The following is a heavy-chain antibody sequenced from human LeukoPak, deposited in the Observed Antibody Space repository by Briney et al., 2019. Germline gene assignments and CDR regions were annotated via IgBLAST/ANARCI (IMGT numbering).Heavy chain of an antibody. CDR1: GYTFTSYA. CDR3: ARDLEYGGSRGSYHGF. D-gene: IGHD1-26*01. Sequence: GASVKVSCKASGYTFTSYAMNWVRQAPGQGLEWMGWINTNTGNPTYAQGFTGRFVFSLDTSVSTAYLQISSLKAEDTAVYYCARDLEYGGSRGSYHGFWGQGTLVTVSS. CDR2: INTNTGNP. V-gene: IGHV7-4-1*02. J-gene: IGHJ4*02.